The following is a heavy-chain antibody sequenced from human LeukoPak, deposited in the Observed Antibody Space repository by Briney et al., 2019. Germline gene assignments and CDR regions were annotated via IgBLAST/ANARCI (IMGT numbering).Heavy chain of an antibody. CDR3: TRGAGSNGGDAFDI. CDR1: GFSFSTYE. CDR2: INSRGATI. J-gene: IGHJ3*02. V-gene: IGHV3-48*03. Sequence: GRSLRLSCAASGFSFSTYEMNWVRQAPGKGLEWVSYINSRGATIYDADSVKGRFTISRDSAKNSLYLLMNSLRDDDTAVYYCTRGAGSNGGDAFDIWGQGTMVTVAS. D-gene: IGHD4-23*01.